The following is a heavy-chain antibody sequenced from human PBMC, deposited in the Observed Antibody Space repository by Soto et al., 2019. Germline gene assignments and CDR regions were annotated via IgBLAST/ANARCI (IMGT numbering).Heavy chain of an antibody. J-gene: IGHJ6*02. Sequence: EVQLVESGGGLSQPGGSLRLSCAASEFTVSSNYMNWVRQAPGKGLECVSTIYSGGSTYYADSVKGRFTISRETSKNTLYLQMNNPRAEDTAVYYCAGRVGATNYGMDVWGQGTTVTVSS. V-gene: IGHV3-53*01. CDR3: AGRVGATNYGMDV. CDR1: EFTVSSNY. D-gene: IGHD1-26*01. CDR2: IYSGGST.